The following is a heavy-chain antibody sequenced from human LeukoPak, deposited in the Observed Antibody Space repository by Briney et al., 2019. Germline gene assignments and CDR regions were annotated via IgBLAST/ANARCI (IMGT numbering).Heavy chain of an antibody. CDR1: GYTFTSYY. V-gene: IGHV1-46*01. J-gene: IGHJ4*02. CDR2: IHPSVGST. D-gene: IGHD6-19*01. CDR3: ARDNTAVAGRVIDY. Sequence: EASVKVSCKASGYTFTSYYIHWVRQAPGRGLEWRGIIHPSVGSTTYAQNFQGRVTMTRYTSTSSVYMELSSLRSEDTAVYYCARDNTAVAGRVIDYWGQGTLVTVSS.